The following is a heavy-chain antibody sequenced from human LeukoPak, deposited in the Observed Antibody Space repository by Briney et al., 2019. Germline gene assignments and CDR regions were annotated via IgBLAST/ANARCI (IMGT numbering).Heavy chain of an antibody. D-gene: IGHD6-19*01. CDR3: ARSKARYIAVAVNFDY. CDR2: IISSGSTI. J-gene: IGHJ4*02. Sequence: GGSLRLSCAASGFTFSSYEMNWVRQAPGKGLEWVSYIISSGSTIYYADSVKGRFTISRDNAKNSLYLQMNSLRAEDTAVYYCARSKARYIAVAVNFDYWGQGTLVTVSS. V-gene: IGHV3-48*03. CDR1: GFTFSSYE.